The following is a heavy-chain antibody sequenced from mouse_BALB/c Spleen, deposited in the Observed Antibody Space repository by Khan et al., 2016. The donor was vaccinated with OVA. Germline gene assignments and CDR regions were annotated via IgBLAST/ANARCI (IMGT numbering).Heavy chain of an antibody. D-gene: IGHD1-1*02. V-gene: IGHV3-2*02. CDR1: GYSITSDYA. Sequence: EVQLQESGPGLVKPSQSLSLTCTVTGYSITSDYAWNWIRQFPGNKLEWMGFISYRGNTKYNPSLKSRFSITRDTSKNQFFLQLNSVTTEDTATYYCVRVYGGDFDYWGQGTSLTVSS. J-gene: IGHJ2*02. CDR2: ISYRGNT. CDR3: VRVYGGDFDY.